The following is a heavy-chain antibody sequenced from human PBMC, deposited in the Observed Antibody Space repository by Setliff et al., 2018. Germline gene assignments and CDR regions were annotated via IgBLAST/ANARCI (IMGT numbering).Heavy chain of an antibody. J-gene: IGHJ6*02. D-gene: IGHD3-22*01. CDR1: GYSFATYW. Sequence: PGESLKISCKGFGYSFATYWIGWVRQMPGKGLEWMGIIYPSDSDTRYNPSFQGQVTISAAKSINTAYLQWSSLKASDTAMYYCARYDSSGYHYYYGMDVWGQGTTVTVSS. CDR2: IYPSDSDT. V-gene: IGHV5-51*01. CDR3: ARYDSSGYHYYYGMDV.